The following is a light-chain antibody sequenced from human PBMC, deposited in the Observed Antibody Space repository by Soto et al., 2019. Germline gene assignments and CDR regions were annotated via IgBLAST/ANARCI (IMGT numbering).Light chain of an antibody. CDR2: DDS. CDR3: QVWDTRSDHQV. J-gene: IGLJ1*01. CDR1: NIGIKS. Sequence: SYELTQAPSVSVAPGQTARITCGGNNIGIKSVHWYQQKPGQAPVLVVYDDSDRPSGIPERFSGSNSGNTATLTISRVEAGDEADYYCQVWDTRSDHQVFGTGTKVTVL. V-gene: IGLV3-21*02.